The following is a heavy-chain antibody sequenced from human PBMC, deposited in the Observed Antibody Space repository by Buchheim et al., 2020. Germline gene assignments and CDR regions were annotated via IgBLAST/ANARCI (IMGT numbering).Heavy chain of an antibody. V-gene: IGHV1-2*02. CDR1: GYTFTGYY. CDR3: ARGEVTRYSTPYYSDH. Sequence: QVQLVQSGAEVKKPGASVKVSCKASGYTFTGYYLHWVRQAPGQGLEWMGWINPNSGGTKYAQKFQGRVTLTRDTSIDTAYMELSSLRSDDTGVYYCARGEVTRYSTPYYSDHWGQGTL. J-gene: IGHJ4*02. D-gene: IGHD3-16*01. CDR2: INPNSGGT.